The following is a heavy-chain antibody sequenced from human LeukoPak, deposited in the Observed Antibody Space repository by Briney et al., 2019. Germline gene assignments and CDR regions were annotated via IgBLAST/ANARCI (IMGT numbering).Heavy chain of an antibody. V-gene: IGHV4-61*02. CDR3: ARDRGGAYTFDD. CDR1: GGSRMGGVYY. D-gene: IGHD2-21*01. J-gene: IGHJ4*02. CDR2: IYTTGAT. Sequence: SETLSLTCTVSGGSRMGGVYYWSWIRQPAGKALEWIGRIYTTGATNYNPSLKGRVTISVDTSNNRFSLNLSSVTAADTAIYYCARDRGGAYTFDDWGQGTLVTVSS.